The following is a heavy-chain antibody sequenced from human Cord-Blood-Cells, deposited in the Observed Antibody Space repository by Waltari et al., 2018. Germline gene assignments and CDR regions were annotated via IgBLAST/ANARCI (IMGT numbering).Heavy chain of an antibody. CDR3: ARDSLWFGEWAFDI. Sequence: QLQLQESGPGLVKPSETLSLTCTVSGGSISSSSYYWGWIRQPPGEGLEWIGSIYYSGSTYYNPSLKSRVTISVDTSKNQFSLKLSSVTAADTAVYYCARDSLWFGEWAFDIWGQGTMVTVSS. J-gene: IGHJ3*02. D-gene: IGHD3-10*01. CDR1: GGSISSSSYY. V-gene: IGHV4-39*02. CDR2: IYYSGST.